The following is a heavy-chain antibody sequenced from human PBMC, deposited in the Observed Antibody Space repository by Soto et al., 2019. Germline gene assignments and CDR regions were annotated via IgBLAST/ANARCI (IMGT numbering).Heavy chain of an antibody. V-gene: IGHV4-30-4*01. CDR3: ARDEGGVLPPSLLFGLDA. J-gene: IGHJ6*02. Sequence: SETLSLTCTVSGGSITSGDFYWTWIRQPPGKGLEWIGYIYYTGTTYYNPSLENRVSISVDTTKNQFSLSLTSVTAADTAVYYCARDEGGVLPPSLLFGLDAWGQGTTVTVSS. CDR1: GGSITSGDFY. CDR2: IYYTGTT. D-gene: IGHD3-16*01.